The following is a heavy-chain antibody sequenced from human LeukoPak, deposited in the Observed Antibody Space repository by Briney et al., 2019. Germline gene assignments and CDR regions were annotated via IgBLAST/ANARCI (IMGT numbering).Heavy chain of an antibody. Sequence: ASVKVSCKASGYTFTGYYMHWVRQAPGQGLEWMGWNNPNSGGTNYAQKFQGRVTMTRDTSISTAYMELSRLRSDDTAVYYCARVRQWLVGDYFDYWGQGTLVTVSS. CDR3: ARVRQWLVGDYFDY. CDR1: GYTFTGYY. J-gene: IGHJ4*02. D-gene: IGHD6-19*01. V-gene: IGHV1-2*02. CDR2: NNPNSGGT.